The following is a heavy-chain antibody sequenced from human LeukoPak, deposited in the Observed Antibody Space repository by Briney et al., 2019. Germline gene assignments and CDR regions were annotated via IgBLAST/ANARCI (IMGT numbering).Heavy chain of an antibody. V-gene: IGHV3-30*18. D-gene: IGHD1-26*01. CDR3: AKDRGLVGALTS. CDR2: ISYDGSNK. CDR1: GFTFSSYG. J-gene: IGHJ5*02. Sequence: GGSLRLSCAASGFTFSSYGMHWVRQAPGKGLEWVAVISYDGSNKYYADSVKGRFTISRDNSENTLYLQMNSLRAEDTAVYYCAKDRGLVGALTSWGQGTLVTVSS.